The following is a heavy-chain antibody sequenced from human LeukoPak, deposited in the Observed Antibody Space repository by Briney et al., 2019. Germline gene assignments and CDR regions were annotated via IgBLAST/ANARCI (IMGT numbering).Heavy chain of an antibody. V-gene: IGHV3-9*01. CDR2: ISWNSGSI. CDR3: AKDLSGYSSGWYGYYYYGMDI. CDR1: GFTFDDYA. D-gene: IGHD6-19*01. J-gene: IGHJ6*02. Sequence: TGGSLRLSCAASGFTFDDYAMHWVRQAPGKGLEWVSGISWNSGSIGYADSVKGRFTISRDNAKNSLYLQMNSLRAEDTALYYCAKDLSGYSSGWYGYYYYGMDIWGQGTTVTVSS.